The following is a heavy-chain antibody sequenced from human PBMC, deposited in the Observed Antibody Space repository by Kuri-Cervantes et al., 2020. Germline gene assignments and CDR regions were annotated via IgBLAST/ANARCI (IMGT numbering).Heavy chain of an antibody. CDR1: GFTFSNYG. Sequence: GESLKISCAASGFTFSNYGMHWVRQAPGKGLEWVAVIWYDGSNKYYADSVKGRFTISRDNSKNTLYLQMNSLRAEDTAVYYCARRYYDFWSGYHLYYYYYMDVWGKGTTVTVSS. CDR3: ARRYYDFWSGYHLYYYYYMDV. J-gene: IGHJ6*03. CDR2: IWYDGSNK. D-gene: IGHD3-3*01. V-gene: IGHV3-33*01.